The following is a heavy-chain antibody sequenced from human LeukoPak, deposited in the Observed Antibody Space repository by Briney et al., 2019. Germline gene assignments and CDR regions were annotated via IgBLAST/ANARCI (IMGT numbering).Heavy chain of an antibody. CDR1: GFTFGDYA. CDR2: IRSKAYGETA. V-gene: IGHV3-49*03. CDR3: TRDRGAYNLYDY. Sequence: GGSLRLSCTASGFTFGDYAMSWIRQAPGKGLEWVGFIRSKAYGETADYAASVKGRFTTSRDDSKAIAYLQMNSLKTEDTAVYHCTRDRGAYNLYDYWGQGTLVTVSS. D-gene: IGHD1-1*01. J-gene: IGHJ4*02.